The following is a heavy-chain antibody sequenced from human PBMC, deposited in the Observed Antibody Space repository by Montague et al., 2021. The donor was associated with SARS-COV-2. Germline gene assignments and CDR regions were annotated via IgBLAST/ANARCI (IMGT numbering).Heavy chain of an antibody. CDR1: GGSISSGSYY. D-gene: IGHD3-3*01. Sequence: SETLSLTCIVSGGSISSGSYYWSWIRQHPGKGLEWIGYIYYSGSTNYNPSLKSRVTISADTSKNQFSLKLSSVTAADTAVYYCARDPWRITIFGVVTRYGMVFWGQGTTFTVS. CDR3: ARDPWRITIFGVVTRYGMVF. CDR2: IYYSGST. V-gene: IGHV4-61*01. J-gene: IGHJ6*02.